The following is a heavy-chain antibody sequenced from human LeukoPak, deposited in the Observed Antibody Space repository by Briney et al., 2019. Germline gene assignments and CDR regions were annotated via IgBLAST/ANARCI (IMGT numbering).Heavy chain of an antibody. D-gene: IGHD6-6*01. Sequence: ASVKVSCKASGYTFTGYYMRWVRQAPGQGLEWMGRINPNSDGTNYAQKFQGRVTMTRDTSISTAYMELSRLRSDDTAVYYCARAGFSSSSVLYWGQGTLVTVSS. CDR1: GYTFTGYY. CDR2: INPNSDGT. J-gene: IGHJ4*02. CDR3: ARAGFSSSSVLY. V-gene: IGHV1-2*06.